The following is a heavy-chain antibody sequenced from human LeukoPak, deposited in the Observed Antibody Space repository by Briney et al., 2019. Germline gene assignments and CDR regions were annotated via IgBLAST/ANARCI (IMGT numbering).Heavy chain of an antibody. CDR1: GGSISSYY. V-gene: IGHV4-59*01. CDR2: IYSSGST. CDR3: ARDRTAFDM. J-gene: IGHJ3*02. Sequence: SETLSLTCTVSGGSISSYYWSWFRQPPGKGLEWIGYIYSSGSTTYNPSLKSRVTISVDPSNNRFSLKLTSVTATDTAMYFCARDRTAFDMWGQGTMVTVS.